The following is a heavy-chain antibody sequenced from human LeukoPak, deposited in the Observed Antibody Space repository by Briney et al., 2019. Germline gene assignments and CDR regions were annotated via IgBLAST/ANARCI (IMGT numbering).Heavy chain of an antibody. CDR1: GYTFTSYG. CDR2: ISAYNGNT. Sequence: ASVKVSCKASGYTFTSYGISWVRQAPGQELEWMGWISAYNGNTNYAQKLQGSVTMTTDTSTSTAYMELRSLRSDDTAVYYCARDYYYDFWSGYYDLYYYGMDVWGQGITVTVSS. CDR3: ARDYYYDFWSGYYDLYYYGMDV. V-gene: IGHV1-18*01. J-gene: IGHJ6*02. D-gene: IGHD3-3*01.